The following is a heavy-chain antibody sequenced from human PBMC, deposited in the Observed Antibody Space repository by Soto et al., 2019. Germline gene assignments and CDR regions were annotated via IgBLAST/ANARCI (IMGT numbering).Heavy chain of an antibody. CDR1: GGSISSSNW. D-gene: IGHD6-13*01. Sequence: PSETLSLTCAVSGGSISSSNWWNWVRQPPGKGLEWIGEIFHSGSTNYNPSLKSRVTISVDKSKNQFSLKLSSVTAADTAVYYCARVFTPNIAAAGTFDYWGQGTLVTVSS. V-gene: IGHV4-4*02. CDR3: ARVFTPNIAAAGTFDY. CDR2: IFHSGST. J-gene: IGHJ4*02.